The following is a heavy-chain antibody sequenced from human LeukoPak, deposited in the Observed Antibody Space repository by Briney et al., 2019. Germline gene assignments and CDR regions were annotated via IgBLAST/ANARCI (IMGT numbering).Heavy chain of an antibody. Sequence: GRSLRLSCAASGFTFSSYEMNWVRQAPGKGLEWVSYISSSGSTIYYADSVKGRFTISRDNAKNSLYLQMNSLRAEDTAVYYCARDSDYYDSSGYSDYWGQGTLVTVSS. CDR2: ISSSGSTI. CDR3: ARDSDYYDSSGYSDY. V-gene: IGHV3-48*03. J-gene: IGHJ4*02. CDR1: GFTFSSYE. D-gene: IGHD3-22*01.